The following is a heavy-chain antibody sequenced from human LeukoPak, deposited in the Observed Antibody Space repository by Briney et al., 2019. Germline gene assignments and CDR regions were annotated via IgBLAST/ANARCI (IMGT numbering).Heavy chain of an antibody. CDR3: AKRGGLPPLDYYYYYMDV. V-gene: IGHV3-23*01. D-gene: IGHD2-21*02. J-gene: IGHJ6*03. Sequence: GGSLRLSCAASGFTFSSFAMSWVRQAPGKGLEWVSGISGSGGNTYYADSLKGRFTISRDNSKNTLYLQMSSLRAEDTAVYYCAKRGGLPPLDYYYYYMDVWGKGTTVTVSS. CDR1: GFTFSSFA. CDR2: ISGSGGNT.